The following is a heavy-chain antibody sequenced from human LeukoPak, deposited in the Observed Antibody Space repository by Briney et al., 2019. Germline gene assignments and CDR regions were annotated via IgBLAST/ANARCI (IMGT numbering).Heavy chain of an antibody. J-gene: IGHJ4*02. D-gene: IGHD2-2*02. CDR3: ARHKPKYLYYFDY. Sequence: SETLSLTCTVSGGSISSSSSYWGWIRQPPGKGLEWIGSIYYSGTTYYNPSLKSRVTISVDTSKNQFSLKLSSVTVVDTAVYYCARHKPKYLYYFDYWGQGTLVTVSS. CDR2: IYYSGTT. CDR1: GGSISSSSSY. V-gene: IGHV4-39*01.